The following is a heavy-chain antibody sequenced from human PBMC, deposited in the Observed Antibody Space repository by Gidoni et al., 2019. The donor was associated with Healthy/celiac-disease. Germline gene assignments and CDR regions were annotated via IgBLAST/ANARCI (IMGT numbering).Heavy chain of an antibody. CDR1: GLTFSRSA. CDR2: ISSNGGST. Sequence: EVHLVESGGGLVQPGGPLRLSCSASGLTFSRSALHWVRQAPGKGLEYVSAISSNGGSTYYADSVKGRFTISRDNSKNTLYLQMSSLRAEDTAVYYCVKGASDDSSGYYSDAFDIWGQGTMVTVSS. D-gene: IGHD3-22*01. J-gene: IGHJ3*02. CDR3: VKGASDDSSGYYSDAFDI. V-gene: IGHV3-64D*06.